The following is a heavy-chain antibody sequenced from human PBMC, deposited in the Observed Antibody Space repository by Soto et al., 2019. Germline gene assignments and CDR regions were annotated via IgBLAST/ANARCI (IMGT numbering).Heavy chain of an antibody. CDR3: ARADPIDHYSGYEHIFDY. Sequence: SVKVSCKASGGTFSSYTISWVRQAPGQGLEWMGRIIPILGIANYAQKFQGRVTITADKSTSTAYMELSSLRSEDTAVYYCARADPIDHYSGYEHIFDYCGQGNLVTVSS. J-gene: IGHJ4*02. V-gene: IGHV1-69*02. D-gene: IGHD5-12*01. CDR1: GGTFSSYT. CDR2: IIPILGIA.